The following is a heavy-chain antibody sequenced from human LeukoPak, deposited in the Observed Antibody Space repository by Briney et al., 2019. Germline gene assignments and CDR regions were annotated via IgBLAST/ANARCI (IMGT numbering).Heavy chain of an antibody. D-gene: IGHD3-22*01. V-gene: IGHV3-21*01. CDR3: ARDYYDSSGYPKYFDY. J-gene: IGHJ4*02. CDR1: GFTFSSYS. CDR2: ISSSSSYI. Sequence: PGGSLRLSCAASGFTFSSYSMTWVRQAPGKGLEWVSSISSSSSYIYYADSVKGRFTISRDNAKNSLYLQMNSLRAEDTAVYYCARDYYDSSGYPKYFDYWGQGTLVTVSS.